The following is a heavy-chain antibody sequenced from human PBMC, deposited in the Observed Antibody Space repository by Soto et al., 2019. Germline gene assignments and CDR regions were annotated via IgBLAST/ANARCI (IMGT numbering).Heavy chain of an antibody. Sequence: GGSLRLSCVASGFSFDNYGMSWVRQAPGEGLEWVSAIKSDGTSTYYAASVEDRFTISRDNSKNTLCLQLNSLRAEDTAVYYCAQLGLMTFSHKHYFNHWGRGTLVTVSS. CDR3: AQLGLMTFSHKHYFNH. D-gene: IGHD3-16*01. V-gene: IGHV3-23*01. CDR2: IKSDGTST. J-gene: IGHJ4*02. CDR1: GFSFDNYG.